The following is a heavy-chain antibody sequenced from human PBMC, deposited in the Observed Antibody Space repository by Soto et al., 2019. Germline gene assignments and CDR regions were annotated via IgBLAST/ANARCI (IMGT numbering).Heavy chain of an antibody. D-gene: IGHD6-13*01. J-gene: IGHJ4*02. Sequence: GGSLRLSCAASGFPFRSYWMQWVRQAPGKGLVWVSWINSDGSSTSYADSVKGRFTISRDNAKNTLYLQMNSLRTEDTAVYYCARRGPGTYFDYWGQGTLVTVSS. V-gene: IGHV3-74*01. CDR1: GFPFRSYW. CDR3: ARRGPGTYFDY. CDR2: INSDGSST.